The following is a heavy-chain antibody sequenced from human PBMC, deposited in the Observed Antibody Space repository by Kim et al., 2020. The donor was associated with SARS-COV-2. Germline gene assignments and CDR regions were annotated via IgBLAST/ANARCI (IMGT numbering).Heavy chain of an antibody. CDR1: GGSITYNY. CDR3: ARYDSGYDGGFDY. V-gene: IGHV4-59*01. CDR2: IYYIGST. D-gene: IGHD5-12*01. J-gene: IGHJ4*02. Sequence: SETLSLTCTVSGGSITYNYWSWIRQPPGKGLEWIGYIYYIGSTNYNPSLKSRVTLSVNTSKNQFSLKLSSVTAADTAVYYCARYDSGYDGGFDYWGQGTL.